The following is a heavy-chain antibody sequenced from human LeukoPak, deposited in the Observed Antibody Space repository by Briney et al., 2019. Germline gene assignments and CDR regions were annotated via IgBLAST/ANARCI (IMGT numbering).Heavy chain of an antibody. V-gene: IGHV5-51*01. CDR1: GYSFTSYW. D-gene: IGHD3-10*01. J-gene: IGHJ4*02. CDR3: ARDLPSSGGNDY. CDR2: IYPGDSDT. Sequence: SGESLKISCKGTGYSFTSYWIDWARQMPGKGLEWMGIIYPGDSDTRYSPSFQGQVTISADKSISTAYLQWSSLKASDTAMYYCARDLPSSGGNDYWGQGTLVTVSS.